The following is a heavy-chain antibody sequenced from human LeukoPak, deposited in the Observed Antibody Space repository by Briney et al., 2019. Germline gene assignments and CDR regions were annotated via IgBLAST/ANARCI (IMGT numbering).Heavy chain of an antibody. V-gene: IGHV3-30-3*01. J-gene: IGHJ4*02. CDR2: ISYDGSNK. CDR1: GFTFSSYA. CDR3: AEVGMSGTLF. Sequence: AGGSLRLSCAASGFTFSSYAMHWVRQAPGKGLEWVAVISYDGSNKYYADSVKGRFTISRDNSKNTLYLQMNSLRAEDTAVYYRAEVGMSGTLFWGQGTLVTVSS. D-gene: IGHD6-13*01.